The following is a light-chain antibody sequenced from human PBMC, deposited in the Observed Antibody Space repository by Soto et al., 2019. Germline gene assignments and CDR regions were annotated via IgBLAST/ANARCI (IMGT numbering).Light chain of an antibody. CDR1: QSVSSNY. Sequence: EIVLTQSPGTLSLSPGARATLSCRASQSVSSNYLARYQQKPRQAPRVLIYGASSRTTGIPDRFSGSGSGTEFTLTISCVEPEDFAVYYCQQYHNSPLTFGQGTKV. CDR2: GAS. V-gene: IGKV3-20*01. CDR3: QQYHNSPLT. J-gene: IGKJ1*01.